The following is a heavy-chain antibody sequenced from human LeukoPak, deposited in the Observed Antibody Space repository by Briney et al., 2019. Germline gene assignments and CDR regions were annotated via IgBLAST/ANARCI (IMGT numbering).Heavy chain of an antibody. Sequence: GGSLRLSCAGSGFTFSTYSMNWVRLAPGKGLEWVSYISPTSGTIYYTDSVKGRFTISRDNAKNSLYLQMNSLTVEDTAVYYCARGGSSGWYYSHMDVWGKGTTVIVSS. CDR1: GFTFSTYS. CDR3: ARGGSSGWYYSHMDV. D-gene: IGHD6-19*01. CDR2: ISPTSGTI. V-gene: IGHV3-48*01. J-gene: IGHJ6*03.